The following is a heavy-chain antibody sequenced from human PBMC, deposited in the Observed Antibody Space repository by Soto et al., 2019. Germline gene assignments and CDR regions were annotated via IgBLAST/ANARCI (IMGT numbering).Heavy chain of an antibody. CDR1: AYTFTGYT. V-gene: IGHV1-69*08. Sequence: ASVKVSCKSSAYTFTGYTVTWVRQAPGQGLEWVGRVIPILGASNFAQKFQGRVTISADKSADTAYMVLTGLTSEDTAVYYCARSRGSYYTNFDSWGQGTLVTVSS. CDR2: VIPILGAS. CDR3: ARSRGSYYTNFDS. D-gene: IGHD3-10*01. J-gene: IGHJ4*02.